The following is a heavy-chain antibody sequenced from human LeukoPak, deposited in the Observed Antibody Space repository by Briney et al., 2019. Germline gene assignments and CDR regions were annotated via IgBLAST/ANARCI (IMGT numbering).Heavy chain of an antibody. Sequence: GGSLRLSCAASGLTFSSYGMYWVRQAPGKGLEWVAIIWYDGSNKYYADSVKGRFTISRDNSKNTLYLQMNTLRAEDTAVYYCARDLGYNYGYVGAFDIWGQGTLVTVSS. CDR1: GLTFSSYG. CDR3: ARDLGYNYGYVGAFDI. J-gene: IGHJ3*02. CDR2: IWYDGSNK. D-gene: IGHD5-18*01. V-gene: IGHV3-33*01.